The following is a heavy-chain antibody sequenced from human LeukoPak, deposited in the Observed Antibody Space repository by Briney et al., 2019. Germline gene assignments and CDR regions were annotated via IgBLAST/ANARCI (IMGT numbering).Heavy chain of an antibody. CDR1: GGSISGYY. V-gene: IGHV4-4*07. CDR3: ARGDFWSGFYNY. Sequence: SETLSLTCTVSGGSISGYYWSWIRQPAGKGLEWIGRIYTSGTSNYNPSLKSRVTMSVDTSKNQFSVKLSSVTAADTAVYYCARGDFWSGFYNYWGQGTLVTVSS. D-gene: IGHD3-3*01. J-gene: IGHJ4*02. CDR2: IYTSGTS.